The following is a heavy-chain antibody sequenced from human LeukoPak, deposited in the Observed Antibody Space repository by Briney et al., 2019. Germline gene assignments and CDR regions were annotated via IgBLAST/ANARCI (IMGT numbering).Heavy chain of an antibody. CDR2: MYNSGST. CDR3: ARGIESYGDYGY. CDR1: GGSISGSY. Sequence: SSETLSLTCTVSGGSISGSYWSWIRPPPGEGLEWIAYMYNSGSTNYNPSLKSRVTISIDTSKNEFSLKLSSLTAADTAIYYCARGIESYGDYGYWGQGILVTVSS. V-gene: IGHV4-59*01. J-gene: IGHJ4*02. D-gene: IGHD4-17*01.